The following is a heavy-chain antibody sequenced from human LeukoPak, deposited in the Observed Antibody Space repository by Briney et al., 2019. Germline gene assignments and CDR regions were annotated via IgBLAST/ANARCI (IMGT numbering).Heavy chain of an antibody. J-gene: IGHJ5*02. V-gene: IGHV4-59*01. Sequence: PSETLSLTCTVSGGSISSYYWSWIRQSPGKGLEWIGYIYYSGSTNYNPSLKSRVTISVDTSKNQFSLKLSSVTAADTAVYYCARDLGGYCSSTSYYSFGWFDPWGQGTLVTVSS. CDR2: IYYSGST. CDR3: ARDLGGYCSSTSYYSFGWFDP. D-gene: IGHD2-2*02. CDR1: GGSISSYY.